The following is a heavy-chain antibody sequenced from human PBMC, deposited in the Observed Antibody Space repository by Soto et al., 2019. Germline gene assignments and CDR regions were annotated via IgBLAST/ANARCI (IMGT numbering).Heavy chain of an antibody. CDR3: SKNGTTWFAS. J-gene: IGHJ5*01. D-gene: IGHD1-1*01. Sequence: GASVKVSCKTSGYSFHNSGISWVRQAPGQGLEWMGWISVFNGYAHSAQKFQGRVIMTADTFTSTAYMELRGLRSDDTDMYYCSKNGTTWFASWGQGTPVTVSS. CDR2: ISVFNGYA. V-gene: IGHV1-18*01. CDR1: GYSFHNSG.